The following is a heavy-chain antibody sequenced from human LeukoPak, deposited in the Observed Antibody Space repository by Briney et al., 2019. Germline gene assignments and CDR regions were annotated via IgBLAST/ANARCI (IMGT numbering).Heavy chain of an antibody. CDR2: IWYDGSKK. CDR1: GFAFSNSA. J-gene: IGHJ6*02. CDR3: ARDADYSVTYYDYDYAMDV. Sequence: GGSLRLSCAASGFAFSNSAINWVRQVPGKGLQWVAVIWYDGSKKFYADSVKGRFTVSRDNSKNTVFLQMNSLRAEDTGVYYCARDADYSVTYYDYDYAMDVWGQGTTVIVSS. V-gene: IGHV3-33*01. D-gene: IGHD1-26*01.